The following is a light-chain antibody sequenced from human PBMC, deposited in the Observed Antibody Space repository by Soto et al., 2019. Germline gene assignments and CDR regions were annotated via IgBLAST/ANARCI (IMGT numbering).Light chain of an antibody. V-gene: IGKV3-15*01. J-gene: IGKJ4*01. Sequence: EIVMTQSPATLSVSPGERATLSCRASQSVSSNLAWYQQKPGQAPRLLIYDASTRATGIPARFSDSGSGTEFPPPNSPLQSEDFAVFYCKQYKNGPPPFGGGTKGEIK. CDR1: QSVSSN. CDR2: DAS. CDR3: KQYKNGPPP.